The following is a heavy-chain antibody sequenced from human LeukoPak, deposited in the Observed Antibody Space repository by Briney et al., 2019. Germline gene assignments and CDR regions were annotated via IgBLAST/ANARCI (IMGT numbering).Heavy chain of an antibody. J-gene: IGHJ6*03. CDR1: GYTFTSYD. CDR2: MNPNSGNT. CDR3: ARGSYGGNSVYYYYYMDV. Sequence: ASVKVSCKASGYTFTSYDINWVRQATGQGLEWMGWMNPNSGNTGYAQKFQGRVTITADKSTSTAYMELSSLRSEDTAVYYCARGSYGGNSVYYYYYMDVWGKGTTVTVSS. D-gene: IGHD4-23*01. V-gene: IGHV1-8*01.